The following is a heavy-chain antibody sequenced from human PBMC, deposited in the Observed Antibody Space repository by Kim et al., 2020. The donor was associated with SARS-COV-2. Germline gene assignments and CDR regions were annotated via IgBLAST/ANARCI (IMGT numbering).Heavy chain of an antibody. CDR2: ISAYNGNT. Sequence: ASVKVSCKASGYTFTSYGISWVRQAPGQGLEWMGWISAYNGNTNYAQKLQGRVTMTTDTSTSTAYMELRSLRSDDTAVYYCARTFPSPKNTYYFDYWGQGTLVTVSS. CDR1: GYTFTSYG. D-gene: IGHD2-2*01. J-gene: IGHJ4*02. CDR3: ARTFPSPKNTYYFDY. V-gene: IGHV1-18*01.